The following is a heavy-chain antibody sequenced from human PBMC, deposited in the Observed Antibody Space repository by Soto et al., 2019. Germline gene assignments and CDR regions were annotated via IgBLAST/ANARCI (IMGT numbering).Heavy chain of an antibody. Sequence: PGESLKSSGKGSGYSFAVYCITWVRQKPWKGLEWMGRIDPSDSQTYYSPSFRGHVTISVTKSITTVFLQWSSLRASDTAMYYCARQIYDSDTGPNFQYYFDSWGQGTPVTVSS. CDR1: GYSFAVYC. J-gene: IGHJ4*02. CDR3: ARQIYDSDTGPNFQYYFDS. D-gene: IGHD3-22*01. V-gene: IGHV5-10-1*01. CDR2: IDPSDSQT.